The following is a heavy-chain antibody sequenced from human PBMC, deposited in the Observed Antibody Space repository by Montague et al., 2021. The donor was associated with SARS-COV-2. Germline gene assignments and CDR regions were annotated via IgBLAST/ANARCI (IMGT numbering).Heavy chain of an antibody. V-gene: IGHV4-38-2*02. Sequence: SETLSLTCTVSGVSISSGYYWGLIRHTPGKALGWVGRRDENVATYYSPSLKRPVTILLDTSKNQFSLILTSGTAADTAVYYCGSSGAGNFDFSSFDFWGQGSLVTVSS. CDR1: GVSISSGYY. CDR3: GSSGAGNFDFSSFDF. CDR2: RDENVAT. J-gene: IGHJ3*01. D-gene: IGHD1-26*01.